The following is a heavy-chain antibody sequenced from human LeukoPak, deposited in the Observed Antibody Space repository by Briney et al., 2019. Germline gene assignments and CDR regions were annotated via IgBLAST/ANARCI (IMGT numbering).Heavy chain of an antibody. J-gene: IGHJ4*02. Sequence: PGGSLRLSSAASGFTFSTYAMSWVRQALGKGLEWVSPISDNGGRTYYADSVKGRFTISRDNSKNTLYLQINSLRVEDTAVYYCAKPPPDSSSWLFDYWGQGTLVTVSS. V-gene: IGHV3-23*01. CDR3: AKPPPDSSSWLFDY. D-gene: IGHD6-13*01. CDR1: GFTFSTYA. CDR2: ISDNGGRT.